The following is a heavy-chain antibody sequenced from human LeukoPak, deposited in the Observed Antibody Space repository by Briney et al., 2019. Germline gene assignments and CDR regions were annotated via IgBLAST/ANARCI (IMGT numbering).Heavy chain of an antibody. D-gene: IGHD2-2*01. CDR3: ARGTKKYQLLYYYYYMDV. Sequence: ASVKVSCKTSGYTFSSFDVIWVRQATGQGLEWIGWMNPNSLNTGYAQKFQGRVTITRNTSISTAYMELSSLRSEDTAVYYCARGTKKYQLLYYYYYMDVWGKGTTVTVSS. V-gene: IGHV1-8*01. J-gene: IGHJ6*03. CDR2: MNPNSLNT. CDR1: GYTFSSFD.